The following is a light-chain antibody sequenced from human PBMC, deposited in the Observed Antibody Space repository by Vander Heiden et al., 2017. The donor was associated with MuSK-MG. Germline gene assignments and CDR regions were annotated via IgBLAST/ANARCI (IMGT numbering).Light chain of an antibody. CDR2: DAS. J-gene: IGKJ4*01. V-gene: IGKV3-11*01. Sequence: EIVLTQSPATLSLSPGERATLSCRARKGVSSYLAWFQQKPGRGPRRRIYDASNRATGIPARFSGSGSGTDFTLTISNLEPEDFAVYYFQQRSTALTFGRGTKVEIK. CDR1: KGVSSY. CDR3: QQRSTALT.